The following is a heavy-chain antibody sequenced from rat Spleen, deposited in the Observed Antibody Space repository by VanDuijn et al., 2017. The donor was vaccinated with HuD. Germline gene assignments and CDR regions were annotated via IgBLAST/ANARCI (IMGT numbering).Heavy chain of an antibody. CDR3: AVSGYGY. CDR2: ISSDGGYT. D-gene: IGHD4-3*01. V-gene: IGHV5-58*01. CDR1: GFIFNNYW. J-gene: IGHJ2*01. Sequence: EVQLVESGGGLVQPGRSLKLSCVASGFIFNNYWMTWIRQAPGKGLEWVASISSDGGYTYYPDSVKGRFTISRDNAENTVYLQMNSLRSEDTATYYCAVSGYGYWGQGVMVTVSS.